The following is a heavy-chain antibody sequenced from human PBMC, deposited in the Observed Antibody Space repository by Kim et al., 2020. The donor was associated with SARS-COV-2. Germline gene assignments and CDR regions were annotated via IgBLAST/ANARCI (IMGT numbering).Heavy chain of an antibody. V-gene: IGHV3-53*01. CDR3: ARDRHSYDRMDYYYGMDV. Sequence: GGSLRLSCAASGFTVSSNYMSWVRQAPGKGLEWVSVIYSGGSTYYADSVKGRFTISRDNSKNTLYLQMNSLRAEDTAVYYCARDRHSYDRMDYYYGMDVWGQGTTVTVSS. J-gene: IGHJ6*02. CDR1: GFTVSSNY. D-gene: IGHD5-18*01. CDR2: IYSGGST.